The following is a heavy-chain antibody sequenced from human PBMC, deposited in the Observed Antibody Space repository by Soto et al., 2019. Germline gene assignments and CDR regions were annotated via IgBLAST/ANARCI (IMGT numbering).Heavy chain of an antibody. CDR1: GFTFSHAW. D-gene: IGHD1-26*01. V-gene: IGHV3-15*01. CDR2: IKSRADGGAK. CDR3: PVVKMWGQYSTSGYWLDP. Sequence: GGSLRLSCAASGFTFSHAWMSWVRQAPGKGLEWVGRIKSRADGGAKDYGAPVRGRLTISRDDSENMLYLQMNSLKTEDTAVYYCPVVKMWGQYSTSGYWLDPWGPGTLVTVSS. J-gene: IGHJ5*02.